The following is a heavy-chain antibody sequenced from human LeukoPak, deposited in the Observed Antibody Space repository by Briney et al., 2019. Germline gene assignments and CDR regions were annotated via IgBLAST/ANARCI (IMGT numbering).Heavy chain of an antibody. CDR1: GGTFSSYA. CDR2: IIPIFGTA. CDR3: ARDGYSSSSFTPFDY. Sequence: GASVKVSCKASGGTFSSYAISWVRQAPGQGLEWMGGIIPIFGTANYAQKFQGRVTITADKSTSTAYMELSSLRSEDTAVYYCARDGYSSSSFTPFDYWGQGTLVTVSS. J-gene: IGHJ4*02. D-gene: IGHD6-6*01. V-gene: IGHV1-69*06.